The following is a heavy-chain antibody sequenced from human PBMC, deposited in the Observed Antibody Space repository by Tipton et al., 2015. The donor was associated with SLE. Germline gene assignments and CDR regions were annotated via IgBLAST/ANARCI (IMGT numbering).Heavy chain of an antibody. Sequence: TLSLTCTVSGGSISSHYWSWIRQPPGKGLEWIGYIYYSGSTNYNPSLKSRVTISVDTSKNQFSLKLSSVTAADTAVYYCATPGYSSSGLDAFDIWGQGTMVTVSS. J-gene: IGHJ3*02. D-gene: IGHD6-13*01. V-gene: IGHV4-59*11. CDR1: GGSISSHY. CDR3: ATPGYSSSGLDAFDI. CDR2: IYYSGST.